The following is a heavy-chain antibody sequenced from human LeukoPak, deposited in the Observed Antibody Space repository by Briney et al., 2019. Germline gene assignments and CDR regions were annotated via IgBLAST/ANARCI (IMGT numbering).Heavy chain of an antibody. CDR2: ISWDGGST. D-gene: IGHD1-1*01. J-gene: IGHJ2*01. CDR3: AKDDDDWYFDL. V-gene: IGHV3-43*01. Sequence: GGSLRLSCAASGLTFDDYTMHWVRQAPGKGLEWVSLISWDGGSTYYADSVKGRFTISRDNSKNTLYLQMNSLRAEDTAVYYCAKDDDDWYFDLWGRGTLVTVSS. CDR1: GLTFDDYT.